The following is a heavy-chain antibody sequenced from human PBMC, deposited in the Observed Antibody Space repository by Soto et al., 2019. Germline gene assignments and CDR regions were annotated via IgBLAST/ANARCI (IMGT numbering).Heavy chain of an antibody. V-gene: IGHV1-69*12. CDR1: GGTFSSYA. D-gene: IGHD6-13*01. J-gene: IGHJ4*02. CDR3: ARDSSSWYREGYFDY. CDR2: IIPIFGTA. Sequence: QVQLVQSGAEVKKPGSSVKVSCKASGGTFSSYAISWVRQAPGQGLEWMGGIIPIFGTANYAQKFQGRVTITADESTSTAYMERSSLRSEDTAVYYCARDSSSWYREGYFDYWGQGTLVTVSS.